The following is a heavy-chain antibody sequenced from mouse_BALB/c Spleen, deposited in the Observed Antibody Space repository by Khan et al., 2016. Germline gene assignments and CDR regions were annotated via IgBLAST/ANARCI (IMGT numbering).Heavy chain of an antibody. Sequence: QVQLKQSGPGLVQPSQSLSITCTVSGFSLTSYGVHWVRQSPGKGLEWLGVIWSGGSTDYNAAFISRLSISKDNSKSQVFFKMNSLQANDTAIYYCARPYYDYDGYAMDYWGQGTSVTVSS. CDR1: GFSLTSYG. CDR3: ARPYYDYDGYAMDY. D-gene: IGHD2-4*01. CDR2: IWSGGST. V-gene: IGHV2-2*02. J-gene: IGHJ4*01.